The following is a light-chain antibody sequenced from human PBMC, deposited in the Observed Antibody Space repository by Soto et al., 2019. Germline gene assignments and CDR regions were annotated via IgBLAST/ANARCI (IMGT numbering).Light chain of an antibody. V-gene: IGKV3-20*01. CDR2: GAS. Sequence: EIVLTQSPGTLSLSPGERATLSCRASQSVSSSYLAWYQQKPGQAPRLLIYGASSRATGIPDRFSGTGSGTDFTLTISRLEPEDFAVYYCQQYDPSSYTFGQGTKLEIK. J-gene: IGKJ2*01. CDR3: QQYDPSSYT. CDR1: QSVSSSY.